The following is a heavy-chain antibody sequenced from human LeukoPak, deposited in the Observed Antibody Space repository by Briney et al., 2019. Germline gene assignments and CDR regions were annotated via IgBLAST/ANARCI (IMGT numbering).Heavy chain of an antibody. J-gene: IGHJ4*02. D-gene: IGHD2-21*02. V-gene: IGHV3-48*01. CDR2: ISSSSSTI. CDR3: ATRRAYCGGDCHSAFGY. CDR1: GFTFSSYS. Sequence: PGGSLRLSCAASGFTFSSYSMNWVRQAPGKGLEWVSYISSSSSTIYYADSVKGRSTISRDNAKNSLYLQMNSLRAEDTAVYYCATRRAYCGGDCHSAFGYWGQGTLVTVSS.